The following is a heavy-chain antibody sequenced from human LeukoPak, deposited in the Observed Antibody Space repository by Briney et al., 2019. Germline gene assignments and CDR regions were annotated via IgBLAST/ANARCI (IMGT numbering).Heavy chain of an antibody. CDR2: ISYDGSNK. CDR1: GFTFSSYG. Sequence: GRSLRLSCAASGFTFSSYGMHWVRQAPGKGLEWVAVISYDGSNKYYADSVKGRFTISRDNSKNTLYLQMNSLRAEDTAVHYCAKAYCSGGSCYWVYFDYWGQGTLVTVSS. CDR3: AKAYCSGGSCYWVYFDY. D-gene: IGHD2-15*01. J-gene: IGHJ4*02. V-gene: IGHV3-30*18.